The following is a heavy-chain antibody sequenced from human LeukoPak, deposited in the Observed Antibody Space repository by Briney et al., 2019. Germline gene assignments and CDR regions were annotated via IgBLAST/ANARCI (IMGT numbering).Heavy chain of an antibody. CDR1: GYTFTCYD. Sequence: ASVKVSCKASGYTFTCYDMHWVRQAHGQGREWMGWINPNSGGTNYAQKFEGWVTMTRDTSITTPYMDLSMLRSDDTAVYYCARDLGAGGFDWLNVGSAFDPWGQGTLVTVSS. D-gene: IGHD3-9*01. J-gene: IGHJ5*02. V-gene: IGHV1-2*04. CDR3: ARDLGAGGFDWLNVGSAFDP. CDR2: INPNSGGT.